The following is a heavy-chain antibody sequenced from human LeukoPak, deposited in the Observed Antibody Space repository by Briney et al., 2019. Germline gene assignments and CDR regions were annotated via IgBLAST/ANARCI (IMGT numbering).Heavy chain of an antibody. CDR1: GYTLTELS. J-gene: IGHJ4*02. D-gene: IGHD6-13*01. Sequence: ASVKVSCKVSGYTLTELSMHWVRQAPGKGLEWMGGFDPEDGETIYAQKFQGRVTMTEDTSTDTAYMELSSLRSEDTAVYYCARGLPTLPGIAAADSDYWGQGTLVTVSS. CDR3: ARGLPTLPGIAAADSDY. CDR2: FDPEDGET. V-gene: IGHV1-24*01.